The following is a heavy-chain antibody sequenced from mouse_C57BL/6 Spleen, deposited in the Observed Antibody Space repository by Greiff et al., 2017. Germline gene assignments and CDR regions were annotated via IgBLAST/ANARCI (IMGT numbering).Heavy chain of an antibody. CDR2: IYPGDGDT. D-gene: IGHD1-1*01. CDR3: ARAYYYGSSYEYAMDY. Sequence: QVQLKQSGAELVKPGASVKISCKASGYAFSSYWMNWVKQRPGKGLEWIGQIYPGDGDTNYNGKFKGKATLTADKSSSTAYMQLSSLTSEDSAVYFCARAYYYGSSYEYAMDYWGQGTSVTVSS. V-gene: IGHV1-80*01. J-gene: IGHJ4*01. CDR1: GYAFSSYW.